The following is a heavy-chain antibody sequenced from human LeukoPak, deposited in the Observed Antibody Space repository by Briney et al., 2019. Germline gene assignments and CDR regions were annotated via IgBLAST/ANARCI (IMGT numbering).Heavy chain of an antibody. CDR1: GFTFDDYA. Sequence: PGRSLRLSCAASGFTFDDYAMHWVRQAPGKGLEWVSGISWNSGSIGYADSVKGRFTISRDNAKNSLYLQMNSLRAEDTALYYCAKEGARLGTAVSGPFDYWGQGTLVTVSS. CDR2: ISWNSGSI. V-gene: IGHV3-9*01. J-gene: IGHJ4*02. CDR3: AKEGARLGTAVSGPFDY. D-gene: IGHD6-13*01.